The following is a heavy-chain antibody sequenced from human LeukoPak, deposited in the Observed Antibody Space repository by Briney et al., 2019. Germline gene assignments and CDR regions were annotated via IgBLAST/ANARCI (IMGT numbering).Heavy chain of an antibody. CDR2: IKSDGSGS. J-gene: IGHJ4*02. Sequence: PGGSLRLSCVVSGFTFSPYWMHWVRQTPGKGPVWVSRIKSDGSGSTYADSVKGRFTISRDNAKNTVYLQMNSLRAEDTAVYYCAREGLVYGGNLDYWGQGTLVTVSS. V-gene: IGHV3-74*01. D-gene: IGHD4-23*01. CDR1: GFTFSPYW. CDR3: AREGLVYGGNLDY.